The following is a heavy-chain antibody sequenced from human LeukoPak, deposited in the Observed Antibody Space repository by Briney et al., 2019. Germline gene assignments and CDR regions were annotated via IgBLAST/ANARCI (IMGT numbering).Heavy chain of an antibody. V-gene: IGHV1-2*06. Sequence: ASVKVSCKASGYTFTGYYMHWVRQAPGQGLEWMGRINPNSGGTNYAQKFQGRVTMTRDTSISTAYMELSRLRSDDTAVYYCATTIVLMVYAIFDYWGQGTLVTVSS. CDR3: ATTIVLMVYAIFDY. CDR1: GYTFTGYY. CDR2: INPNSGGT. J-gene: IGHJ4*02. D-gene: IGHD2-8*01.